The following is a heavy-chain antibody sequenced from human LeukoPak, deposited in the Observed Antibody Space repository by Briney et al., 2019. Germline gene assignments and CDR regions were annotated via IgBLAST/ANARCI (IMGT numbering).Heavy chain of an antibody. CDR1: GFTFSSYA. CDR3: AKSCSTTSCYHDY. J-gene: IGHJ4*02. V-gene: IGHV3-23*01. Sequence: PGGSLRLSCAASGFTFSSYAMNWVRQAPGKGLEWVSVINFSGDSTSYADSVKGRFTISRDNSKNTVYLQMNILGAEDTAVYYCAKSCSTTSCYHDYWGQGTLVTVSA. D-gene: IGHD2-2*01. CDR2: INFSGDST.